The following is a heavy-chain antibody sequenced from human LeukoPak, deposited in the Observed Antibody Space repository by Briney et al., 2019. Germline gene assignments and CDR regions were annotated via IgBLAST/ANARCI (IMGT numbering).Heavy chain of an antibody. J-gene: IGHJ3*02. CDR2: ISWNSGSI. D-gene: IGHD3-22*01. V-gene: IGHV3-9*01. CDR3: AKDSEYYYDSSRPITGAFDI. Sequence: PGRSLRLSCAASGFTFDDYAMHWVRQAPGKGLEWVSGISWNSGSIGYADSVKGRFTISRDNAKNSLYLQMNSLRAEDTALYYCAKDSEYYYDSSRPITGAFDIWGQGTMVTVSS. CDR1: GFTFDDYA.